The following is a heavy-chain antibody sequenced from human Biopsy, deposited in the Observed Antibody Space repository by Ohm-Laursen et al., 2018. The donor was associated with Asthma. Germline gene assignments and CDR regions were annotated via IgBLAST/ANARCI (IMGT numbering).Heavy chain of an antibody. CDR2: ISVYNGNT. J-gene: IGHJ6*02. V-gene: IGHV1-18*01. Sequence: GSSVKVSCKTSGYTFNSAGITWARQAPGQGLEWMGWISVYNGNTKVAQKFQGRVTITRDTSASTAYMELRSLRSDDTAVYFCARAVDYSHYYGIDVWGQGTTVTVS. D-gene: IGHD3-10*01. CDR1: GYTFNSAG. CDR3: ARAVDYSHYYGIDV.